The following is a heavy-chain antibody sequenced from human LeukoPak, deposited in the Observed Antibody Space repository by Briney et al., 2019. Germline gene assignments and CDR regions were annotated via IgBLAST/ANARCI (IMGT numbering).Heavy chain of an antibody. Sequence: SETLSLTCAVYGGSFSGYYWSWIRQPPGKGLEWIGEINHSGSTNYNPSLKSRVTISVDTSKNQFSLKLSSVTAADTAVYYCARLGPYYYGSGSYYRFGAFDIWGQGTMVTVSS. D-gene: IGHD3-10*01. J-gene: IGHJ3*02. CDR2: INHSGST. CDR3: ARLGPYYYGSGSYYRFGAFDI. V-gene: IGHV4-34*01. CDR1: GGSFSGYY.